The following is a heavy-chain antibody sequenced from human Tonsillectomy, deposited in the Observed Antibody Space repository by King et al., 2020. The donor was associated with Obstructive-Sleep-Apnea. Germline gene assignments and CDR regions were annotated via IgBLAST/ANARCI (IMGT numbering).Heavy chain of an antibody. J-gene: IGHJ4*02. Sequence: LQLQESGPGLVEPSETLSLTCTVSYGSTSSASYYWDWIRQPRGRGLEWIGSVYFSGSTYYNPSLKSPVTISVDTSKNQFSLKMTSVTAADTAVYYCATRGGSGCYGAWGQGTLVTVSS. CDR1: YGSTSSASYY. CDR3: ATRGGSGCYGA. D-gene: IGHD6-19*01. V-gene: IGHV4-39*01. CDR2: VYFSGST.